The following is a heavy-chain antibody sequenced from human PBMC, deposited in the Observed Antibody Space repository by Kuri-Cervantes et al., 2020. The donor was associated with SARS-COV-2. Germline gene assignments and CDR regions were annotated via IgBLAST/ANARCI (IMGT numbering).Heavy chain of an antibody. J-gene: IGHJ2*01. Sequence: SETLSLTCAVYGGSFSGYYWSWIRQHPGKGLEWIGYIYYSGSTYYNPSLKSRVTISVDTSKNQFSLKLSSVTAADTAVYYCARRPDQIYWYFDLWGRGTLVTVSS. D-gene: IGHD2-2*01. CDR3: ARRPDQIYWYFDL. CDR2: IYYSGST. V-gene: IGHV4-31*02. CDR1: GGSFSGYY.